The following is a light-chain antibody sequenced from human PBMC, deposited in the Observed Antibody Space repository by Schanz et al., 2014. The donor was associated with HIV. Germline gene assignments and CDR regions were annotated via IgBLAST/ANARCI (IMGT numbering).Light chain of an antibody. V-gene: IGLV1-40*01. CDR1: SSNIGAGYD. Sequence: QSVLTQPPSVSGAPGQKVTISCTGSSSNIGAGYDVHWYQQFPGTAPRLLISTNTDRPSGVPDRFSGSKSGTSGSLAITGLQAEDEADYYCQSWDSSLVGYVFGGGTKLTVL. CDR2: TNT. J-gene: IGLJ2*01. CDR3: QSWDSSLVGYV.